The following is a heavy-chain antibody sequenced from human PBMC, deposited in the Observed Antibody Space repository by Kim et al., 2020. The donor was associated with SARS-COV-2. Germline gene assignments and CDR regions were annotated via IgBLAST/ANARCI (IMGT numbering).Heavy chain of an antibody. CDR2: ISSSSSYI. Sequence: GGSLRLSCAASGFTFSSYSMNWVRQAPGKGLEWVSSISSSSSYIYYADSVKGRFTISRDNAKNSLYLQMNSLRAEDTAVYYCAREGARNYDILTGYPNWFDPWGQGTLVTVSS. CDR3: AREGARNYDILTGYPNWFDP. V-gene: IGHV3-21*01. J-gene: IGHJ5*02. CDR1: GFTFSSYS. D-gene: IGHD3-9*01.